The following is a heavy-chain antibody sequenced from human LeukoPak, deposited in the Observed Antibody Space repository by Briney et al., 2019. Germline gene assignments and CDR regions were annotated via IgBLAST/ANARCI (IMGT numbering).Heavy chain of an antibody. Sequence: GASVKASCKASGGTFSSYAISWVRQAPGQGLEWMGGIIPIFGTANYAQKFQGRVTITTDESTSTAYMELSSLRSEDTAVYYCAVIAVAGENWFDPWGQGTLVTVSS. CDR1: GGTFSSYA. D-gene: IGHD6-19*01. V-gene: IGHV1-69*05. J-gene: IGHJ5*02. CDR3: AVIAVAGENWFDP. CDR2: IIPIFGTA.